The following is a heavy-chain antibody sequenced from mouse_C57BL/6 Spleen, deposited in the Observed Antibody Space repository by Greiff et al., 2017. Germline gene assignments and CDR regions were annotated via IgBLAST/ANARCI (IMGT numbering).Heavy chain of an antibody. CDR3: ARDYYGSSSYWYFDV. Sequence: QVTLQVSGPGILQPSQTLSLTCSSSGFSLSTSGMGVSWIRQPPGKGLEWLAHIYWDDDKRDNPSLKSLPTISKDTSRNQVFLKITSVDTAGTAEDYGARDYYGSSSYWYFDVWGTGTTVTVSS. CDR2: IYWDDDK. D-gene: IGHD1-1*01. J-gene: IGHJ1*03. CDR1: GFSLSTSGMG. V-gene: IGHV8-12*01.